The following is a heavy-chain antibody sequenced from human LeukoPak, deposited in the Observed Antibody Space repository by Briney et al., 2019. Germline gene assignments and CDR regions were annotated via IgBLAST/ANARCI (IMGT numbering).Heavy chain of an antibody. CDR1: GFSFKSYA. V-gene: IGHV3-23*01. CDR3: AQQVGYCSSGNCYFTY. CDR2: INNDGDST. D-gene: IGHD2-15*01. Sequence: QCVGSLRVSCAASGFSFKSYAMSWVRQAPGKGLEWVSAINNDGDSTYSADSVKGRFTVSRDNSKNTLYLQMNSLRAEDAAVYYCAQQVGYCSSGNCYFTYWGQGTLVTVSS. J-gene: IGHJ1*01.